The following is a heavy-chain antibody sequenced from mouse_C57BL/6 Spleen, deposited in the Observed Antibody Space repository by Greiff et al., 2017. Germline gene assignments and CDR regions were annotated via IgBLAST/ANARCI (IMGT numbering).Heavy chain of an antibody. D-gene: IGHD1-1*01. V-gene: IGHV1-39*01. CDR3: ARSPIRGTVVATGFDY. Sequence: EVQLQQSGPELVKPGASVKISCKASGYSFTDYNMNGVKQSNGKSLEWIGVISPNYGTTSYNHKFKGKATLTVEQSSITAYMQLNSLTSEDSVGYYWARSPIRGTVVATGFDYWGQGTTLPVSS. CDR2: ISPNYGTT. J-gene: IGHJ2*01. CDR1: GYSFTDYN.